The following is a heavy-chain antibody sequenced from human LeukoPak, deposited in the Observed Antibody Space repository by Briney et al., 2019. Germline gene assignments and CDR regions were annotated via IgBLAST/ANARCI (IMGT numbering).Heavy chain of an antibody. V-gene: IGHV3-74*01. CDR3: ARVRGESPRWFDH. J-gene: IGHJ5*02. CDR1: GFTFSRYW. D-gene: IGHD3-10*01. CDR2: INNDGSRT. Sequence: GGSLRLSCAASGFTFSRYWMHWVRQAPGKGLVWVAHINNDGSRTNYADSVKGRFTVSRDNAKNMLYLQLNSLRVEDTAVYYCARVRGESPRWFDHWGQGTLVTVSS.